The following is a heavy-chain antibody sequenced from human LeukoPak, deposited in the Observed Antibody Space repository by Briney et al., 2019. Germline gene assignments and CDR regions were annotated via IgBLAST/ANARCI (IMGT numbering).Heavy chain of an antibody. CDR3: ASDPIGYDSSGENH. D-gene: IGHD3-22*01. CDR2: ISSSGSTI. CDR1: GFTFSDYY. Sequence: KSGGSLRLSCAASGFTFSDYYMSWIRQAPGKGLEWVSYISSSGSTIYYADSVKGRFTISRDNAKNSLYLQMNSLRAEDTAVYYCASDPIGYDSSGENHWGQGTLVTVSS. V-gene: IGHV3-11*01. J-gene: IGHJ5*02.